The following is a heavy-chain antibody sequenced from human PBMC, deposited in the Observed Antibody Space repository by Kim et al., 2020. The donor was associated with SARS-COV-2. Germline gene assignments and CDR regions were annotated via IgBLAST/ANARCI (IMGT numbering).Heavy chain of an antibody. J-gene: IGHJ4*02. Sequence: YADSVKGRFTISRDNSKNTLYLQMNSLRAEDTAVYYCAKDKQWLVRAVDYWGQGTLVTVSS. V-gene: IGHV3-23*01. CDR3: AKDKQWLVRAVDY. D-gene: IGHD6-19*01.